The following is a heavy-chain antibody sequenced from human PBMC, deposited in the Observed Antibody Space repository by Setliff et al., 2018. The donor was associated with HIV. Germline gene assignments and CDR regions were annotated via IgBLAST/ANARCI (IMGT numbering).Heavy chain of an antibody. CDR2: IYYSGST. CDR1: GGSISSHY. CDR3: ARSAYDSSGLPY. J-gene: IGHJ4*02. Sequence: SETLSLTCTVSGGSISSHYWSWIRQPPGKGLEWLGYIYYSGSTNYNPSLKSRVTISVDTSKNQFSLNLSSVTAADTAVYYCARSAYDSSGLPYWGQGTLVTVSS. V-gene: IGHV4-59*11. D-gene: IGHD3-22*01.